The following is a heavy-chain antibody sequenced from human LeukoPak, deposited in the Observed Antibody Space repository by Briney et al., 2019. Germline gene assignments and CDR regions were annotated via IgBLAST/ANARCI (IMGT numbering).Heavy chain of an antibody. J-gene: IGHJ4*02. Sequence: GGSLRLSCAASGFTFSTYGMNWVRQAPGKGLEWVSGISGSGGSTYYADSVKGRLTISRDNSKNTLYLQMNSLRAEDTAVYYCAKRIPDSSGWYYFDYWGQGTLVTVSS. D-gene: IGHD6-19*01. V-gene: IGHV3-23*01. CDR2: ISGSGGST. CDR1: GFTFSTYG. CDR3: AKRIPDSSGWYYFDY.